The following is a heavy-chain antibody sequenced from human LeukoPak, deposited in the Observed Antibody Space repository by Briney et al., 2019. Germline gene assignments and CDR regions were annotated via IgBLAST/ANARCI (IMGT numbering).Heavy chain of an antibody. CDR2: IYYSGST. CDR1: GGSISSHY. CDR3: ARVRRAFDI. Sequence: SETLSPTCTVSGGSISSHYWSWIRQPPGKGLEWIGYIYYSGSTNYNPSLKSRVTISVDTSKNQFSLKLSSVTAADTAVYYCARVRRAFDIWGQGTMVTVSS. D-gene: IGHD3-10*01. V-gene: IGHV4-59*11. J-gene: IGHJ3*02.